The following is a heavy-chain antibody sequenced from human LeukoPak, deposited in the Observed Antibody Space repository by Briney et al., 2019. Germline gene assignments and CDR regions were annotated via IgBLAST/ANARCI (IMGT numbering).Heavy chain of an antibody. Sequence: ASVKVSCKASGYTFTSYAMHWVRPAPGQRLEWMGWINAGNGNTKYSQKFQGRVTITRDTSASTAYMELSSLRSEDTAVYYCARDRDYYGSGSYYNLDYWGQGTLVTVSS. CDR2: INAGNGNT. CDR3: ARDRDYYGSGSYYNLDY. J-gene: IGHJ4*02. V-gene: IGHV1-3*01. D-gene: IGHD3-10*01. CDR1: GYTFTSYA.